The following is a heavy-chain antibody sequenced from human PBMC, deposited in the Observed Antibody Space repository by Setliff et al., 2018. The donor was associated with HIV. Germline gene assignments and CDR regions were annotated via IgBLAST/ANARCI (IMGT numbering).Heavy chain of an antibody. CDR2: ISDSGRTI. CDR3: AKMGATWFDP. Sequence: PGGSLRLSWAASGSTFSDYTMNWVRQAPGKGLEWLSYISDSGRTIYYAGSVKGRFTISRDNAKNSLYLQMNRLRAEDTAVYYCAKMGATWFDPWGQGTQVTVSS. J-gene: IGHJ5*02. V-gene: IGHV3-48*04. CDR1: GSTFSDYT. D-gene: IGHD1-26*01.